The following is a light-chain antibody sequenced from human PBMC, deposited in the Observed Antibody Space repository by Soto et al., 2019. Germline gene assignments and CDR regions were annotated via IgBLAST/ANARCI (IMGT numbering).Light chain of an antibody. CDR1: QSLVYSDGNTY. V-gene: IGKV2-30*01. CDR3: MQGTHFT. CDR2: KVS. J-gene: IGKJ3*01. Sequence: DVVMTQSPLSLPVTLGQPASISCRSSQSLVYSDGNTYLNWFQQRPGQSPRRLIYKVSNRDSGVPDRFGGSGSGTDFTLKISRVEAEDVGVYYCMQGTHFTFGPGTKVDIK.